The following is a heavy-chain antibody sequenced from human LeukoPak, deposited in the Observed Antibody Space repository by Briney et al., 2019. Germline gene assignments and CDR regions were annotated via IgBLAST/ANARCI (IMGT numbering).Heavy chain of an antibody. CDR2: IYYSGST. CDR1: GGSISSYY. Sequence: SETLSLTCTVSGGSISSYYWSWIRQPPGKGLEWIGYIYYSGSTNYNPSLKSRVTISVDTSKNQFSLKLSSVTAADTAVYYCARNYYGSVAYYGRGYSHGMDVWGQGTTVTVSS. D-gene: IGHD3-22*01. J-gene: IGHJ6*02. V-gene: IGHV4-59*08. CDR3: ARNYYGSVAYYGRGYSHGMDV.